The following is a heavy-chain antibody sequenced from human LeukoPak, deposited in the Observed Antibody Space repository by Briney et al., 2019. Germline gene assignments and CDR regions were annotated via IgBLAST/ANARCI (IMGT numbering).Heavy chain of an antibody. Sequence: PSETLSLTCTVSGGSISSSSYYWGWIRQPPGKGLEWIGSIYYSGSTYYNPSLKSRVTISVDTSKNQFSLKLSSVTAADTAVYYCARELSDYGDPSDAFDIWGQGTMVTVSS. CDR3: ARELSDYGDPSDAFDI. V-gene: IGHV4-39*07. J-gene: IGHJ3*02. CDR1: GGSISSSSYY. D-gene: IGHD4-17*01. CDR2: IYYSGST.